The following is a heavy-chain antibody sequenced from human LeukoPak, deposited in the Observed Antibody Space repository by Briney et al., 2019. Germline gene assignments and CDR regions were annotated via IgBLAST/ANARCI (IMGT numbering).Heavy chain of an antibody. J-gene: IGHJ1*01. CDR1: GLTFSRDW. D-gene: IGHD3-22*01. V-gene: IGHV3-7*01. Sequence: GGSLRLSCEASGLTFSRDWMGWVRQAPGKGLEWVANIRQDGGETYYGDSVKGRFIISRDNAKNSLFLQMNRLRAEDTAVYYCTTYSSLNTREFQYWGQGTLVTVSP. CDR2: IRQDGGET. CDR3: TTYSSLNTREFQY.